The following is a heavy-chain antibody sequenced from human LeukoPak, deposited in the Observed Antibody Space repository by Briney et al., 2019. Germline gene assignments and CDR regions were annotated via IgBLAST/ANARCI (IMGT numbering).Heavy chain of an antibody. V-gene: IGHV4-31*03. CDR1: GGSISSGGYY. CDR3: ASLMVRGVLYYFDY. Sequence: SETLSLTCTVSGGSISSGGYYWSWIRQHPGKGLEWIGYIYYSGSTYYNPSLKSRVTISVDTPKNQFSLKLSSVTAADTAVYYCASLMVRGVLYYFDYWGQGTLVTVSS. D-gene: IGHD3-10*01. CDR2: IYYSGST. J-gene: IGHJ4*02.